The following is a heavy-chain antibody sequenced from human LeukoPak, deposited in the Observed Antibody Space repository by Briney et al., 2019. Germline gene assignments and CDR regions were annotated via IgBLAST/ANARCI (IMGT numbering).Heavy chain of an antibody. V-gene: IGHV4-31*03. J-gene: IGHJ3*02. D-gene: IGHD3-3*01. Sequence: LSLTCTVSGGSISSGGYYRSWIRQHPGKGLEWIGYIYYSGSTYYNPSLRSRVTISVDTSKNQFSLKLSSVTAADTAVYYCARDRLTIFGVAHAFDIWGQGTMVTVSS. CDR3: ARDRLTIFGVAHAFDI. CDR2: IYYSGST. CDR1: GGSISSGGYY.